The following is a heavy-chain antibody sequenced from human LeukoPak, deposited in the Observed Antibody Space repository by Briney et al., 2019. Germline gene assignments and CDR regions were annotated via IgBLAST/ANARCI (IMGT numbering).Heavy chain of an antibody. V-gene: IGHV3-21*01. D-gene: IGHD3-3*02. CDR2: ISSSSSYI. J-gene: IGHJ4*02. CDR3: ARERLAAPVDY. CDR1: GFTFSSYS. Sequence: GGFLRLSCAASGFTFSSYSMNWVRQAPGKGLEWVSSISSSSSYIYYADSVKGRFTISRDNAKNSLYLQMNSLRAEDTAVYYCARERLAAPVDYWGQGTLVTVSS.